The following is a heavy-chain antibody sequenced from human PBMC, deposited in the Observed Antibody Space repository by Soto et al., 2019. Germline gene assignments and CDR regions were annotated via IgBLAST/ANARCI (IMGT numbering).Heavy chain of an antibody. D-gene: IGHD6-19*01. Sequence: SETLSLTCTVSGASISDYYWSWIRQPAGQALEWIGRVYVTGTTYFNPSLKSRVTMSVDTSNNQVSLKLSSVTAADSAIYYCARDGEYTSGWYSFDSWGPGTLVTVSS. CDR3: ARDGEYTSGWYSFDS. V-gene: IGHV4-4*07. CDR1: GASISDYY. CDR2: VYVTGTT. J-gene: IGHJ5*01.